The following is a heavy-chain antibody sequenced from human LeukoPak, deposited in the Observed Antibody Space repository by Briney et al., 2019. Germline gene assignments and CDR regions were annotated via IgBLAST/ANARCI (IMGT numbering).Heavy chain of an antibody. CDR3: AREREYYYGMDV. D-gene: IGHD1-26*01. Sequence: PGGSLRLSCAASGSTFSSYGMHWVRQAPGKGLEWVAVIWYDGSNKYYADSVKGRFTISRDNSKNTLYLQMNSLRAEDTAVYYCAREREYYYGMDVWGQGTTVTVSS. J-gene: IGHJ6*02. V-gene: IGHV3-33*01. CDR1: GSTFSSYG. CDR2: IWYDGSNK.